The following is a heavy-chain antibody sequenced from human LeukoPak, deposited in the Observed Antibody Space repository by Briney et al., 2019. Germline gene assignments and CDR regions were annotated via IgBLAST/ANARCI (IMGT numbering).Heavy chain of an antibody. CDR2: IYSGGDT. CDR1: GFTFSSNY. CDR3: GRLRSSGYLIQY. D-gene: IGHD3-22*01. J-gene: IGHJ4*02. V-gene: IGHV3-53*01. Sequence: PGGSLRLSCAASGFTFSSNYMSWVRQAPGKGLEWVSVIYSGGDTYYADSVKGRFTISRDNSKNTLYLQMNSLRVDDTAVYYCGRLRSSGYLIQYWGQGTLVTVSS.